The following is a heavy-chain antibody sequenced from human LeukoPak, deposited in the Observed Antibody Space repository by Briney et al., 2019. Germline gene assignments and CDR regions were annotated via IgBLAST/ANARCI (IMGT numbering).Heavy chain of an antibody. V-gene: IGHV3-20*04. J-gene: IGHJ4*02. Sequence: PGGSLRLSCAASGFTFDDYGMSWVRQAPGKGLEWVSGINWNGGSTGYADSVKGRFTISRDNAKNSLYLQMNSLRAEDTALYYCARDYYDSSGYYQNFDYWGQGTLVTVSS. CDR1: GFTFDDYG. CDR2: INWNGGST. CDR3: ARDYYDSSGYYQNFDY. D-gene: IGHD3-22*01.